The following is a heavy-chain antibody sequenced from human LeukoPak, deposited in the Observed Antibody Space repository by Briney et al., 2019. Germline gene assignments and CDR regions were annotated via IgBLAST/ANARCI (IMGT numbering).Heavy chain of an antibody. CDR1: GYSFTSYW. CDR3: ARQSSSSWYFDSHEFDY. Sequence: GESLKISCKGSGYSFTSYWIGWVRQMPGKGLEWMGIIYHGDSDTRYSPSFQGQVTISADKSISTAYLQWSSLKASDTAMYYCARQSSSSWYFDSHEFDYWGQGTLVTVSS. J-gene: IGHJ4*02. V-gene: IGHV5-51*01. D-gene: IGHD6-13*01. CDR2: IYHGDSDT.